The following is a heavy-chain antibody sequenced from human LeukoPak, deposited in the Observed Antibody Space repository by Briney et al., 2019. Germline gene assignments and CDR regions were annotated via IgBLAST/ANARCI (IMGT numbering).Heavy chain of an antibody. CDR3: ARMPSMIGSSSWFDY. CDR1: GGSISNYY. J-gene: IGHJ5*01. V-gene: IGHV4-59*12. D-gene: IGHD6-13*01. CDR2: IYYTGST. Sequence: SETLSLTCTVSGGSISNYYWSWVRQPPGKGLEWIGYIYYTGSTKYNPSLKSRVTISVDTSKNQFSLKLSSVTAADTAVYYCARMPSMIGSSSWFDYWGQGTLVTVSS.